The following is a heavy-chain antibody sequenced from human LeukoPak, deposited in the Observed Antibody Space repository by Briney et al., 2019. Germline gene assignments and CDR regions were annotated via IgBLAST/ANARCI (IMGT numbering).Heavy chain of an antibody. Sequence: GSLSLSCAASGSTFDDYGMSWVRQAPGKGLEWVSGINWNGGSTGYADSVKGRFTISRDNAKNSLYLQMNSLRAEDTALYYCARGLQGGNSADYWGQGTLVTVSS. J-gene: IGHJ4*02. CDR2: INWNGGST. CDR3: ARGLQGGNSADY. D-gene: IGHD4-23*01. CDR1: GSTFDDYG. V-gene: IGHV3-20*04.